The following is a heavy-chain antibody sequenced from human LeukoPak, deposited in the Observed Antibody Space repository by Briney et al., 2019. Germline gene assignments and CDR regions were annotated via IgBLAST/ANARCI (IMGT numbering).Heavy chain of an antibody. D-gene: IGHD3-10*01. J-gene: IGHJ4*02. CDR3: ARSMVRGVALYPFDY. CDR2: ISAYNGNT. CDR1: GGTFTSYG. V-gene: IGHV1-18*01. Sequence: ASVKVSCKASGGTFTSYGISWVRQAPGQGLEWMGWISAYNGNTNYAQKLQGRVTMTTDTSTSTAYMELRSLRSDDTAVYYCARSMVRGVALYPFDYWGQGTLVTVSS.